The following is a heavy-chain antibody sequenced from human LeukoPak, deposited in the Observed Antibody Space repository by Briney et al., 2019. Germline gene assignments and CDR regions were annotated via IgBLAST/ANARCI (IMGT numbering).Heavy chain of an antibody. J-gene: IGHJ4*02. V-gene: IGHV3-33*01. CDR1: GFTFSSYG. CDR2: IWYDGSNK. CDR3: VRDLYAFWSNPYYCDY. Sequence: GRSLRLSCAASGFTFSSYGMHWVRQAPGKGLEWVAVIWYDGSNKYYADSVKGRFTISRDNSKNTLYLQMNSLRAEDTAVYYCVRDLYAFWSNPYYCDYWGQGTLVNVSS. D-gene: IGHD3-3*01.